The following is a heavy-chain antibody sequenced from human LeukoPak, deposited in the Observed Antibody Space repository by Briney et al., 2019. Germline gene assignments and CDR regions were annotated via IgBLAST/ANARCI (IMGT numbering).Heavy chain of an antibody. CDR1: GITVSSNY. CDR2: VAGDGST. V-gene: IGHV3-53*01. CDR3: AKATVGGYED. Sequence: PGGSLRLSCAASGITVSSNYMSWVRQAPGKGLEWVSVVAGDGSTKYADSVEGRFAISRDNSKNTLYLQMNSLRAEDTGVYYCAKATVGGYEDWGQGTLVTVSS. J-gene: IGHJ4*02. D-gene: IGHD5-12*01.